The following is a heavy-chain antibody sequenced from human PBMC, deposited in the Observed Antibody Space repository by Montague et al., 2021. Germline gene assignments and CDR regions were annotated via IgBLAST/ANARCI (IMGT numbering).Heavy chain of an antibody. D-gene: IGHD5-24*01. Sequence: CATSGDGVSSNDATWNWIRQSPSRGLEWLGRTYYRSKWYNEYAISVKSRITVNPDTSKNQFSLLLNSVTPEDTAVYYCARGWQKRFDPWGQGTLVTVSS. CDR2: TYYRSKWYN. CDR3: ARGWQKRFDP. CDR1: GDGVSSNDAT. J-gene: IGHJ5*02. V-gene: IGHV6-1*01.